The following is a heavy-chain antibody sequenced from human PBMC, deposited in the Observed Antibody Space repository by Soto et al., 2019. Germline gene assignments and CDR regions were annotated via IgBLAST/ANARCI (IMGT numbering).Heavy chain of an antibody. CDR3: ARELGDYGMDV. V-gene: IGHV4-59*01. CDR1: GGSISSYY. CDR2: IYYSGST. J-gene: IGHJ6*02. Sequence: SETLSLTCTVSGGSISSYYWSWIRQPPGKGLEWIGYIYYSGSTNYNPSLKSRVTISVDTSKNQFSLKLSSVTAADTAVYYCARELGDYGMDVWGQGTTVTVS. D-gene: IGHD3-16*01.